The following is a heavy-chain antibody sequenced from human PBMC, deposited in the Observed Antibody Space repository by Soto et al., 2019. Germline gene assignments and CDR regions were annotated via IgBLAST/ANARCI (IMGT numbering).Heavy chain of an antibody. J-gene: IGHJ4*02. Sequence: ESLKISCQGSGYSFTSNWIGWVRQMPGKGLEWMGIINPADSDIKYSPSFQGQVTISADKSIGTAYLQWSSLKASDTAMYYCARHQRDDASRKIDCWGQGTLVTVSS. CDR3: ARHQRDDASRKIDC. V-gene: IGHV5-51*01. CDR2: INPADSDI. D-gene: IGHD3-16*01. CDR1: GYSFTSNW.